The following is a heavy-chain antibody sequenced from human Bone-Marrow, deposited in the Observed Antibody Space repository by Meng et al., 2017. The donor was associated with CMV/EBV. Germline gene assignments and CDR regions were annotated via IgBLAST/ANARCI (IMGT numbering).Heavy chain of an antibody. V-gene: IGHV1-2*02. Sequence: ASVKGSCKASGYTFTGYYMHWVRQAPGQGLEWMGWISPNSGGTNYAQKFQDRLTMTWDTSTTTVHMELSSLRSEDTAVYYCAREPPRGVHVDHWGQGTLVTVSS. CDR2: ISPNSGGT. D-gene: IGHD5-24*01. J-gene: IGHJ4*02. CDR1: GYTFTGYY. CDR3: AREPPRGVHVDH.